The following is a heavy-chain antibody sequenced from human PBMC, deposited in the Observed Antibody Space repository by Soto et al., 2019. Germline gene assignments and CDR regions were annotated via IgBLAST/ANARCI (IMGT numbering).Heavy chain of an antibody. Sequence: VQLVQSGAEVKKPGSSVKVSCKASGGTFSSYAISWVRQAPGQGLEWMGGIIPIFGTANYAQKFQGRVTITAYESTSTAYMELSSLRSEDTAVYYCATEGYCTNGVCPYYYYGMDVWGQGTTVTVSS. CDR1: GGTFSSYA. CDR2: IIPIFGTA. J-gene: IGHJ6*02. CDR3: ATEGYCTNGVCPYYYYGMDV. V-gene: IGHV1-69*01. D-gene: IGHD2-8*01.